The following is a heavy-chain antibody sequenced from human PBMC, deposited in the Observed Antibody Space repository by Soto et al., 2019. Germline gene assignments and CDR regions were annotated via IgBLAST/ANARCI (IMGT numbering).Heavy chain of an antibody. D-gene: IGHD2-2*01. CDR1: GGSISSSSYY. CDR3: ARRLLSEYCSSTSCYADDAFDI. V-gene: IGHV4-39*01. J-gene: IGHJ3*02. Sequence: SETLSLTCTVSGGSISSSSYYWGWIRQPPGKGLEWIGSIYYSGSTYYNPTLKSRVTISVDTSKNQFSLKRSSVTAADTAVYYCARRLLSEYCSSTSCYADDAFDIWGQGTMVTVSS. CDR2: IYYSGST.